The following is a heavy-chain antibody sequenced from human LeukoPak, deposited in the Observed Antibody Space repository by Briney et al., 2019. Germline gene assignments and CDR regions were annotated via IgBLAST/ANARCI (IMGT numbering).Heavy chain of an antibody. CDR3: AKDNSSGYPS. J-gene: IGHJ4*02. D-gene: IGHD3-22*01. V-gene: IGHV3-48*04. Sequence: GGSLRLSCAASGFTFIGHNMNWVRQAPGKGLEWVSFVSISSGTIYYADSVKGRFRISRDNAKSSLDLEMNSLRAEDTAVYYCAKDNSSGYPSWGQGTLVTVSS. CDR2: VSISSGTI. CDR1: GFTFIGHN.